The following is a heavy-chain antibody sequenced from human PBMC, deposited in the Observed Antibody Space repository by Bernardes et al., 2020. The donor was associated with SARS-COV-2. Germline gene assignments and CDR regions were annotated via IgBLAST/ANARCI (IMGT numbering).Heavy chain of an antibody. D-gene: IGHD3-9*01. CDR2: ISGSSGST. Sequence: GGSLRLSCAASGFTFGGYALSWVRQAPGQGLEWVSAISGSSGSTYYADSVKGRFTISRDNSKNTLYLQMNSLRAEDTAVYYCAKEIKSYDILTGCDYWGQGTLVTVS. CDR1: GFTFGGYA. V-gene: IGHV3-23*01. CDR3: AKEIKSYDILTGCDY. J-gene: IGHJ4*02.